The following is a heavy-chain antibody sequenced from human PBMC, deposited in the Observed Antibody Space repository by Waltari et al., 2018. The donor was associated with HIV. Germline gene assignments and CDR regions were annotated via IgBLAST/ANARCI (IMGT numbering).Heavy chain of an antibody. CDR2: MSPHSGKV. CDR1: GYTFINHD. V-gene: IGHV1-8*01. CDR3: AISHRGAIFGDH. Sequence: QAQLVQSEAEVKQPGAAVKVSCKASGYTFINHDINWVRRAAGRGLEWMGWMSPHSGKVGYAQKFQGRVTLTGDASIDTAYLELTGLTSHDTAVYYCAISHRGAIFGDHWGQGTPVTVSS. J-gene: IGHJ5*02. D-gene: IGHD3-3*01.